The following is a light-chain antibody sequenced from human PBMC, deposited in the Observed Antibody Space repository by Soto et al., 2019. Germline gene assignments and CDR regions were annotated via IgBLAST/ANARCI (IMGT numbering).Light chain of an antibody. Sequence: DIQMTQAPSSLSASVGDRVTITCRASQSISSYVNWYQQKPGKAPRLLISAASTLQSWVPSRFSGGGSGTDFTLTISSLQPEDFATYYCQQSFKTPLDFGQGTRLEIE. J-gene: IGKJ5*01. CDR1: QSISSY. CDR2: AAS. CDR3: QQSFKTPLD. V-gene: IGKV1-39*01.